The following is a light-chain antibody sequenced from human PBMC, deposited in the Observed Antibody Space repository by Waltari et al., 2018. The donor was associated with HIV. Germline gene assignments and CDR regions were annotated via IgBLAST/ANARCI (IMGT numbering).Light chain of an antibody. J-gene: IGKJ4*01. Sequence: DFVMTQSPASLAVSLGERATINCTSSHSVLYSATKKNSLAWYQQKPGQPPKLLISWASTRESGVPARFSGSGSGTDFTLTINNLQAEDVAVYYCQQYYTTPLSFGGGTKVEIK. V-gene: IGKV4-1*01. CDR2: WAS. CDR1: HSVLYSATKKNS. CDR3: QQYYTTPLS.